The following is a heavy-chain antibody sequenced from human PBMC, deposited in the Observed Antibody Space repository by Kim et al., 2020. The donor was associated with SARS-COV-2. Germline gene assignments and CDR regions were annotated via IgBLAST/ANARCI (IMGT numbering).Heavy chain of an antibody. Sequence: GGSLRLSCEASGFTFSSFGMSWVRQAPGKGLEWVSFISSCSNTIYYVDSVKGRFTVSRDNAKNSLYLRLNSLRVEDTGVYFCARAGSTVTLLSYGMDVWGQGTTVIVSS. J-gene: IGHJ6*02. CDR3: ARAGSTVTLLSYGMDV. CDR2: ISSCSNTI. V-gene: IGHV3-48*04. CDR1: GFTFSSFG. D-gene: IGHD4-17*01.